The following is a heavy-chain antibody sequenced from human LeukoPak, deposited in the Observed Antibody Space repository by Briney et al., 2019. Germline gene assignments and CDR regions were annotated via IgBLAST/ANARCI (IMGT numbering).Heavy chain of an antibody. Sequence: SVKVSCKASGGTFSSYAISWVRQAPGQGLEWMGGIIPIFGTANYAQKFQGRVTITADESTSTAYMELSSLRSEDTAVYYCARGGGYCSSTSCYSKGFASDYWGQGTLVTVSS. D-gene: IGHD2-2*01. J-gene: IGHJ4*02. CDR2: IIPIFGTA. V-gene: IGHV1-69*13. CDR3: ARGGGYCSSTSCYSKGFASDY. CDR1: GGTFSSYA.